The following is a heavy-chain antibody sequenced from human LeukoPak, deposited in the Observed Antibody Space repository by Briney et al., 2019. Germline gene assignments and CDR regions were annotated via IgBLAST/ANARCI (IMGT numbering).Heavy chain of an antibody. CDR1: GGSISSGSYY. Sequence: SETLSLTCTVSGGSISSGSYYWSWIRQPAGKGLEWIGRIYTSGSTNYNPSLKSRVTISVDTSKNQFSLKLSSVTAADTAVYYCARGLYCSSTSCNAEYFQHWSQGTLVTVSS. J-gene: IGHJ1*01. D-gene: IGHD2-2*01. CDR3: ARGLYCSSTSCNAEYFQH. V-gene: IGHV4-61*02. CDR2: IYTSGST.